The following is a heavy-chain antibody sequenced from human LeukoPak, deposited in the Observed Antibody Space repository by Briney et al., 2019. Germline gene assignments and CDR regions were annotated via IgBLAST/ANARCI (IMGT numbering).Heavy chain of an antibody. CDR2: ISRGGSPI. V-gene: IGHV3-11*04. CDR1: GITFSDYY. CDR3: VITAGPPTDH. Sequence: PGGSLTLSCTASGITFSDYYMNWIRQAPGKGLEWLSFISRGGSPIYYADSVKGRFTISSDNAKNSLYLQMNSLRVEDTAMYYCVITAGPPTDHWGQGALVTVSS. J-gene: IGHJ4*01. D-gene: IGHD1-14*01.